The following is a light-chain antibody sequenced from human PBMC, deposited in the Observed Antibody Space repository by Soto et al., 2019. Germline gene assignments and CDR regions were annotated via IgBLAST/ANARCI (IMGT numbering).Light chain of an antibody. J-gene: IGKJ4*01. CDR3: QQYNNWPPRLT. Sequence: DIVMTQSPATLSVSPGERATLSCRASQRVSSNLAWYQQQPGQAPRLLIYGASPRATGIPARFSGSGSGTEFTPTISSLQSEDVAVYYCQQYNNWPPRLTVGGGTKVEIK. CDR2: GAS. CDR1: QRVSSN. V-gene: IGKV3-15*01.